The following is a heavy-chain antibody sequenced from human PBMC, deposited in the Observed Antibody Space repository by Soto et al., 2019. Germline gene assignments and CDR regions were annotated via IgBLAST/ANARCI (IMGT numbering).Heavy chain of an antibody. Sequence: GGSLRLSCAASGFTFSSYAMSWVRQAPGKGLEWVSAISGSGGSTYYADSVKGRFTISRDNSKNTLYLQMNSLRAEDTAVYYCAKFRLLWFGESSLPDAFDIWGQGTMVTVSS. CDR3: AKFRLLWFGESSLPDAFDI. J-gene: IGHJ3*02. V-gene: IGHV3-23*01. CDR2: ISGSGGST. D-gene: IGHD3-10*01. CDR1: GFTFSSYA.